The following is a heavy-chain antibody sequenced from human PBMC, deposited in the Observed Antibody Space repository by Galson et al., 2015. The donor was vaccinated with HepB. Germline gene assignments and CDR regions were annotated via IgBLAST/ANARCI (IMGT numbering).Heavy chain of an antibody. Sequence: LRLSCAASGFTFSSYWMSWVRQAPGKGLEWVANIKQDGSEKYYVDSVKGRFTISRDNAKNSLYLQMNSLRAEDTAVYYCARVEYSYGYYFDYWGQGTLVTVSS. CDR2: IKQDGSEK. J-gene: IGHJ4*02. D-gene: IGHD5-18*01. CDR3: ARVEYSYGYYFDY. CDR1: GFTFSSYW. V-gene: IGHV3-7*03.